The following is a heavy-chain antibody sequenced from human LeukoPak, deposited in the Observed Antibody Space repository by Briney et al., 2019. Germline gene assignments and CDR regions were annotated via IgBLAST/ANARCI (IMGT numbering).Heavy chain of an antibody. D-gene: IGHD2-2*01. CDR2: IIPILGIA. J-gene: IGHJ6*03. CDR1: GGTFSSYT. V-gene: IGHV1-69*02. Sequence: GASVKVSCKASGGTFSSYTISWVRQAPGQGLEWMGRIIPILGIANYAQKFQGRVTITADKSTSTAYMELSSLRSEDTAVYYCASMVVPAAIMFGHSVYYYYYMDVWGKGTTVTVS. CDR3: ASMVVPAAIMFGHSVYYYYYMDV.